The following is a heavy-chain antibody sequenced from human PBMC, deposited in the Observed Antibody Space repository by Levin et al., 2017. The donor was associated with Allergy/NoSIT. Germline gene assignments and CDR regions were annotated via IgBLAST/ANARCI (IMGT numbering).Heavy chain of an antibody. V-gene: IGHV4-39*06. CDR2: INYSGNTYYT. D-gene: IGHD4-23*01. CDR3: ARKLPGPDNWFDP. CDR1: GGSISSSSYF. J-gene: IGHJ5*02. Sequence: PSETLSLTCTVSGGSISSSSYFWGRIRQPPGKGLVWIGTINYSGNTYYTYYNPSLKSRVTISVDTSKNQFPLKLNSVTAADTAVYYCARKLPGPDNWFDPWGQGTLVTVAS.